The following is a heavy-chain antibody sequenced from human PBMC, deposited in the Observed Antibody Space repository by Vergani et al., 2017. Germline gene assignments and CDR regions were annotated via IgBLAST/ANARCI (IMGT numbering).Heavy chain of an antibody. CDR2: IIPIFGTA. V-gene: IGHV1-69*01. CDR3: ARGVGSSSEAYWLGQNWFDP. J-gene: IGHJ5*02. Sequence: QVQLVQSGAEVKKPGSSVKVSCKASGGTFSSYAITWVRQAPGQGLEWMGGIIPIFGTANYAQKFQGRVTMTADESTSTAYMELSSLRSEDTAVYYCARGVGSSSEAYWLGQNWFDPWGQGTLVTVSS. D-gene: IGHD6-6*01. CDR1: GGTFSSYA.